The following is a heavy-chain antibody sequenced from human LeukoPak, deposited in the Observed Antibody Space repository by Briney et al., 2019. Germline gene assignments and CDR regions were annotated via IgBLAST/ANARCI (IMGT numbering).Heavy chain of an antibody. CDR3: ARGPPRSIAAAGNGVY. D-gene: IGHD6-13*01. CDR1: GFTFSSYS. V-gene: IGHV3-48*04. J-gene: IGHJ4*02. CDR2: ISSTSTI. Sequence: PGGSLRLSCAASGFTFSSYSMNWVRQAPGKGLEWVSYISSTSTIYYADSVKGRFTISRDNAKNSLYLQMNSLRAEDTAVYYCARGPPRSIAAAGNGVYWGQGTLVTVSS.